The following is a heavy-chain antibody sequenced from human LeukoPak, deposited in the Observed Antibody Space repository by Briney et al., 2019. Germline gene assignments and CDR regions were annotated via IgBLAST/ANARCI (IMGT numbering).Heavy chain of an antibody. D-gene: IGHD2-15*01. V-gene: IGHV3-30-3*01. CDR2: ISYDGSNK. CDR3: ARDGGGGLTAFDY. J-gene: IGHJ4*02. Sequence: GGSLRLSCAASGFTVSSNYMSWVRQAPGKGLEWVAVISYDGSNKYYADSVKGRFTISRDNSKNTLYLQMNSLRAEDTAVYYCARDGGGGLTAFDYWGQGTLVTVSS. CDR1: GFTVSSNY.